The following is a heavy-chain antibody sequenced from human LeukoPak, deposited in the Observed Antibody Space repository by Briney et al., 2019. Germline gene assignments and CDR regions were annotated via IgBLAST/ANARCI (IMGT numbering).Heavy chain of an antibody. V-gene: IGHV3-23*01. CDR2: ISGSGTTT. CDR1: GFTFSSSA. CDR3: AKDRLAHDS. J-gene: IGHJ4*02. Sequence: GGSLRLSCAASGFTFSSSAMSWVRQAPGKGPAWVSGISGSGTTTYYADSVKGRFTISRDNSKNTLYLQMNSLRADDTAVYYCAKDRLAHDSWGQGTLVTVSS.